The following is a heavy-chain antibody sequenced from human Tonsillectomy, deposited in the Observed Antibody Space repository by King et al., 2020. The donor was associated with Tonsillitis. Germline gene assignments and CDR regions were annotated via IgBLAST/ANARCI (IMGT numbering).Heavy chain of an antibody. J-gene: IGHJ6*02. V-gene: IGHV3-30*03. D-gene: IGHD6-19*01. CDR3: AGSSRGSGWHGVDV. CDR1: GFTFSSYG. CDR2: LSYDGYNE. Sequence: VQLVESGGGVVQPGRSLRLSCAASGFTFSSYGLHWVRQAPGKGLEWVAVLSYDGYNEYYADSVKGRFTISGDNSKNTLYLQMNSLRTEDTAVYFCAGSSRGSGWHGVDVWGQGTTVTVSS.